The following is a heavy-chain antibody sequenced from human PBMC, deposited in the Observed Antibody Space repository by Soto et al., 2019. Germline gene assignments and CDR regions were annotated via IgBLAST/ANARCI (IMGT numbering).Heavy chain of an antibody. Sequence: SETLSLTCTVSGGSISSGGYYWSWIRQHPGKGLEWIGYIYYSGSTYYNPSLKSRVTISVDTSKNQFSLKLSSVTAADTAVYYCARGRFEQGGNSVLFDYGGQETLVTVSS. CDR1: GGSISSGGYY. V-gene: IGHV4-31*03. D-gene: IGHD2-21*02. CDR3: ARGRFEQGGNSVLFDY. J-gene: IGHJ4*02. CDR2: IYYSGST.